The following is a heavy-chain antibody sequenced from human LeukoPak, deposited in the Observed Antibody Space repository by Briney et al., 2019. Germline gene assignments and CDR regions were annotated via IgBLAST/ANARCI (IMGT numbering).Heavy chain of an antibody. CDR1: GGSISSSNW. J-gene: IGHJ5*02. Sequence: PSETLSLTCAVSGGSISSSNWWSWVRQPPGKGLGWVGKIYHSGSTNYNPSLKSRATISVDKSKNQFSLKLSSVTAADTAVYYCARELTTVTHNWFDPWGQGTLVTVSS. CDR2: IYHSGST. D-gene: IGHD4-17*01. CDR3: ARELTTVTHNWFDP. V-gene: IGHV4-4*02.